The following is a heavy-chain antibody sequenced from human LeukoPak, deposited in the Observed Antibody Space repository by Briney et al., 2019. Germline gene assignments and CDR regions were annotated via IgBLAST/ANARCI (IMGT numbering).Heavy chain of an antibody. CDR2: ISSSSSYI. D-gene: IGHD5-18*01. Sequence: GGSLRLSCAASGFTFSSYSMNWVRQAPGKGLEWVSSISSSSSYIYYADSVKGRFTISRDNAKNSLYLQMNSLRAEDTAVYYCARGAGDTTMGYYYYYMDVWGKGTTVTVSS. V-gene: IGHV3-21*01. J-gene: IGHJ6*03. CDR3: ARGAGDTTMGYYYYYMDV. CDR1: GFTFSSYS.